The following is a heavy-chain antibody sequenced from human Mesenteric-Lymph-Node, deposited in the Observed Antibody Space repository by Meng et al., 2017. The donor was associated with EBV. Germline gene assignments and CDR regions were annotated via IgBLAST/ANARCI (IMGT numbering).Heavy chain of an antibody. CDR2: ISSSSSTT. CDR3: VRINGYDYRDH. Sequence: QVQLVEAGGGLVKPGGSLRLSCAASGFTFSDSYMSWIRQAPGKGLEWVAYISSSSSTTFYADSVKGRCTISRDNAQNSLYLQMNSLRAEDTAIYYCVRINGYDYRDHWGQGTLVTVSS. CDR1: GFTFSDSY. D-gene: IGHD5-12*01. V-gene: IGHV3-11*01. J-gene: IGHJ4*02.